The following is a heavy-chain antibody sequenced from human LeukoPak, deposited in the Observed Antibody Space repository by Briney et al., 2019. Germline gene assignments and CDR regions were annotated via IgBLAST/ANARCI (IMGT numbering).Heavy chain of an antibody. CDR2: IYYTGSA. J-gene: IGHJ4*02. V-gene: IGHV4-61*01. CDR1: GVSVSNGNFY. CDR3: ARDPSGYFNY. Sequence: SETLSLTCTVSGVSVSNGNFYWSWLRQPPGKALEWIGYIYYTGSAYYSPSLEGRVRISVDTSKNQFSVKLNSVTAADTAVYYCARDPSGYFNYWGQGTLAAVSS. D-gene: IGHD3-22*01.